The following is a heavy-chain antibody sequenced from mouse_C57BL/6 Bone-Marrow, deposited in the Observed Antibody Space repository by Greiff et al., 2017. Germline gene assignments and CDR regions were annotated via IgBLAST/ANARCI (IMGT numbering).Heavy chain of an antibody. CDR1: GYTFTGYW. CDR3: ARSLIYYYGSSYAWFAY. J-gene: IGHJ3*01. CDR2: ILPGSGST. D-gene: IGHD1-1*01. Sequence: VQLQESGAELMKPGASVKLSCKATGYTFTGYWIEWVKQRPGHGLEWLGEILPGSGSTNYNEKFKGKATFTADTSSNTAYMQLSSLTTEDSAIYYCARSLIYYYGSSYAWFAYWGQGTLVTVSA. V-gene: IGHV1-9*01.